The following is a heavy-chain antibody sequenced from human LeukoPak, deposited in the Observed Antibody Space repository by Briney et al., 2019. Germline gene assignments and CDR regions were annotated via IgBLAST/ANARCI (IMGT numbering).Heavy chain of an antibody. J-gene: IGHJ6*03. V-gene: IGHV1-69*13. CDR2: IIPIFGTA. CDR3: ARGDYYDSSGYIYYYYMDV. D-gene: IGHD3-22*01. CDR1: GGTFSSYA. Sequence: SVKVSCKASGGTFSSYAISWVRQAPGQGLEWMGGIIPIFGTANYAQRFQGRVTITADESTSTAYMELSSLRSEDTAVYYCARGDYYDSSGYIYYYYMDVWGKGTTVTVSS.